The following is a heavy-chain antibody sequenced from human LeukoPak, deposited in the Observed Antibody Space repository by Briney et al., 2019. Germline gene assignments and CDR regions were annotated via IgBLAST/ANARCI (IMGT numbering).Heavy chain of an antibody. CDR3: ARRGVVPAARRQFDY. D-gene: IGHD2-2*01. J-gene: IGHJ4*02. V-gene: IGHV4-34*01. CDR1: GGSFSGYY. CDR2: INHSGST. Sequence: PPETLSLTCAVYGGSFSGYYWSWIRQPPGKGPEWIGEINHSGSTNYNPSLKSRVTISVDTSKNQFSLKLSSVTAADTAVYYCARRGVVPAARRQFDYWGQGILVTVSS.